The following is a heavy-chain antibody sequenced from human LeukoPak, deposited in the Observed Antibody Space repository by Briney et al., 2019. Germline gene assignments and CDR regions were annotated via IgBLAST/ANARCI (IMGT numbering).Heavy chain of an antibody. CDR1: GVSINDHK. CDR3: AREYDFWTGTDFSRGWLDP. V-gene: IGHV4-4*07. D-gene: IGHD3-3*01. Sequence: PSETLSLTCSISGVSINDHKWAWTRQSAGRGLEWIGHIYISGTTDYNPSLRGRVTLSLDMSKNSFSLRLKSVTAADTAIYYCAREYDFWTGTDFSRGWLDPWGQGILVTVSS. J-gene: IGHJ5*02. CDR2: IYISGTT.